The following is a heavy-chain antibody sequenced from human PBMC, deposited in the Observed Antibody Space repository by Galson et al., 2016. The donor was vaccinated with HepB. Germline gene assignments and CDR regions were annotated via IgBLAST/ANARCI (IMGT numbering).Heavy chain of an antibody. V-gene: IGHV3-23*01. D-gene: IGHD3-22*01. CDR3: AKEGSMIVVGGFDY. CDR1: GFSFNNYA. CDR2: ISGSGGST. J-gene: IGHJ4*02. Sequence: SLRLSCAASGFSFNNYAMSWVRQAPGKGLEWVSGISGSGGSTYSADSVKGRFTISRDNSKNTLYLQMNSLRAEDTAVYYCAKEGSMIVVGGFDYWGQGTLVTVSS.